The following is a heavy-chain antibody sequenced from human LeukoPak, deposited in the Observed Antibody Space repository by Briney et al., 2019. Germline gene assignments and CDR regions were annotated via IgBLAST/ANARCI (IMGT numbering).Heavy chain of an antibody. D-gene: IGHD3-22*01. J-gene: IGHJ4*02. CDR2: ISYDGSNK. CDR1: GFTFSSYA. Sequence: GSLRLSCAASGFTFSSYAMHWVRQAPGKGLEWVAVISYDGSNKYYADSVKGRFTISRDNSKNTLYLQMNGLRAEDTAVYYCAKYYYDSSGGYYFDYWGQGTLVTVSS. V-gene: IGHV3-30-3*02. CDR3: AKYYYDSSGGYYFDY.